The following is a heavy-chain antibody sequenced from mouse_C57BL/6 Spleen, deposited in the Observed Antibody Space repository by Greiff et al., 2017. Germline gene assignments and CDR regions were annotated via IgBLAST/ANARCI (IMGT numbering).Heavy chain of an antibody. J-gene: IGHJ4*01. CDR3: ARGGRPVAIYYAMDY. CDR2: ISSGSSTF. CDR1: GFTFSDYG. Sequence: DVKLQESGGGLVQPGGSLKLSCAASGFTFSDYGMHWVRQAPEKGLEWVAYISSGSSTFYYADTVKGRCTISRGNAKNTLFLQMTSLRSEDTARYYCARGGRPVAIYYAMDYWGQGTSVTVSS. V-gene: IGHV5-17*01. D-gene: IGHD1-1*01.